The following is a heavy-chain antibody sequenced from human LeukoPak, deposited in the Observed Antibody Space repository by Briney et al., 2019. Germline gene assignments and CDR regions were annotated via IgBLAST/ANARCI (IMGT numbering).Heavy chain of an antibody. V-gene: IGHV1-18*01. D-gene: IGHD2-15*01. CDR3: ARQTVVAAAQDY. CDR2: ISTYNGNT. J-gene: IGHJ4*02. CDR1: GYTFTTYG. Sequence: GASVKVSCKASGYTFTTYGINWVRQAPGQGLEWMGWISTYNGNTNYAQKFQGRVTMTTDTSTSTAYMELRSLRSDDTAVYYCARQTVVAAAQDYWGQGTLVTVSS.